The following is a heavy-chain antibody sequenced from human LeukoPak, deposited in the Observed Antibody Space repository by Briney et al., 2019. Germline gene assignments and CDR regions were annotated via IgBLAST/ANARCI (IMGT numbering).Heavy chain of an antibody. Sequence: PSETLSLTCTVSGGSISNYYWSWMRQSPGRGLEWIGFIYYSGRTSYAPSFKSRVTMSLDTSKSQFSLQQSSVTAADTAVYYCASTEWNYARWGQGILVTVSS. CDR2: IYYSGRT. CDR3: ASTEWNYAR. CDR1: GGSISNYY. D-gene: IGHD1-7*01. J-gene: IGHJ4*02. V-gene: IGHV4-59*08.